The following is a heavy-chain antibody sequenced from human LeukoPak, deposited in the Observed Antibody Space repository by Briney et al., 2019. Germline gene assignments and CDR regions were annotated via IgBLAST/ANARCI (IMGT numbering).Heavy chain of an antibody. J-gene: IGHJ4*02. Sequence: SQTLSLTCIVSGGSISSGGSYWSWIRQHPGKGLEWIGYIYYSGSTYYNPSLKSRVTISVDTSKNQFSLKLSSVTAADTAVYYCARVKGVRRGKYYDSSGFFDYWGQGTLVTVSS. V-gene: IGHV4-31*03. D-gene: IGHD3-22*01. CDR1: GGSISSGGSY. CDR2: IYYSGST. CDR3: ARVKGVRRGKYYDSSGFFDY.